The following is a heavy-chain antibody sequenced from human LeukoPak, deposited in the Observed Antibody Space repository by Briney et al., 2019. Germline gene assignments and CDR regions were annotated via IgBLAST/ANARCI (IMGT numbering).Heavy chain of an antibody. V-gene: IGHV3-23*01. CDR3: AKPRGATVTSYYSYY. Sequence: GGSLRLSCAASGFTFSNYAMSWVRRAPGRGLEWVSLISGSGVKTYYADSVKGRFTISRDNSKNTLYLQMNSMRAEDTAVYYCAKPRGATVTSYYSYYWGQGTLVTVSS. D-gene: IGHD4-17*01. CDR2: ISGSGVKT. J-gene: IGHJ4*02. CDR1: GFTFSNYA.